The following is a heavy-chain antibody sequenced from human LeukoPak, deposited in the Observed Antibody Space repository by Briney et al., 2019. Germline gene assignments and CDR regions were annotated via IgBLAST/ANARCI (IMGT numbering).Heavy chain of an antibody. CDR2: ISGSGGTT. V-gene: IGHV3-23*01. D-gene: IGHD4-17*01. J-gene: IGHJ4*02. Sequence: GGSLRLSCAASGFTFSSYVMSWVRQAPGKGLDWVSVISGSGGTTYYADSVKGRFTISRDNSKNTLYLQMKSLRAEDTAIYYCAKDSSTTVTTKGGPRRSFDYWGLGTLVTVSS. CDR3: AKDSSTTVTTKGGPRRSFDY. CDR1: GFTFSSYV.